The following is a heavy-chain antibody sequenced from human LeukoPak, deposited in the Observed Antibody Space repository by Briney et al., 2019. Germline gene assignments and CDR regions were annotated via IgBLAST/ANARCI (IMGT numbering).Heavy chain of an antibody. V-gene: IGHV1-8*01. CDR1: GYTFTDYD. CDR2: MNPNSGNT. Sequence: ASVKVSCKTSGYTFTDYDINWVRQATGQGLEWMGWMNPNSGNTGYAQKFQGRVTMTRNTSISTAYMELSSLRSEDTAVYYCARENRIQLWSDWGQGTLVTVSS. J-gene: IGHJ4*02. CDR3: ARENRIQLWSD. D-gene: IGHD5-18*01.